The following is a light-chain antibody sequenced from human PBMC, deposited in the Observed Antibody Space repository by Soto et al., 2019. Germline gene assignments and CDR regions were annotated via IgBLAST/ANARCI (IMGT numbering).Light chain of an antibody. CDR3: QHYDSSSGHT. J-gene: IGKJ2*01. Sequence: EVVLTQSPATLSLSPGERATLSCRASQTIRSNFLTWYQQKPGQAPRLLIYTASTRAAGLPDRFSGSGSGTXXXXXXSPXEPEXFAVYYCQHYDSSSGHTFGQGTKLHIK. V-gene: IGKV3-20*01. CDR1: QTIRSNF. CDR2: TAS.